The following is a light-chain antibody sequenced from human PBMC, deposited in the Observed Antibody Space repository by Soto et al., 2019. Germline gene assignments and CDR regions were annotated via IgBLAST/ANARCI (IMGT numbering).Light chain of an antibody. V-gene: IGKV3-20*01. CDR1: QRVIGSS. CDR2: GAS. CDR3: QQYGRSRFT. Sequence: PGERATLSCRASQRVIGSSLAWYQQKPGQAPSLLIYGASSRATGIPDRFSGSGSGTDFTLTISRLEPEDSAVYYCQQYGRSRFTFGGGTKVEIK. J-gene: IGKJ4*01.